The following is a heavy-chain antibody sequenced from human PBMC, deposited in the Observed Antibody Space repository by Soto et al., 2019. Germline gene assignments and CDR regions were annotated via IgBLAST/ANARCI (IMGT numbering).Heavy chain of an antibody. CDR3: ATGVDGYTYYYGMDV. V-gene: IGHV1-24*01. J-gene: IGHJ6*02. D-gene: IGHD3-16*01. CDR2: FDPEDGET. CDR1: GYTLTELS. Sequence: VASVKVSCKVSGYTLTELSMHWVRQAPGKGLEWMGGFDPEDGETIYAQKFQGRVTMTEDTSTDTAYMELSSLRSEDTAVYYCATGVDGYTYYYGMDVWGQGTTVTVSS.